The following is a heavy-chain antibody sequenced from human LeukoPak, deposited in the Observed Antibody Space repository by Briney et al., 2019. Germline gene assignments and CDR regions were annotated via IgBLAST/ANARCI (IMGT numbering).Heavy chain of an antibody. CDR2: INSDGSGT. D-gene: IGHD3-22*01. CDR3: ASWSSLGSGYYIDY. CDR1: GFPFSSCW. J-gene: IGHJ4*02. V-gene: IGHV3-74*01. Sequence: GGPLRLSCAASGFPFSSCWMHWVRKAPGKGLVWVSRINSDGSGTSYADSVKGRFTISRDNAKNTLYLQMNSLRAEDTALYYCASWSSLGSGYYIDYWGQGTLVTVSS.